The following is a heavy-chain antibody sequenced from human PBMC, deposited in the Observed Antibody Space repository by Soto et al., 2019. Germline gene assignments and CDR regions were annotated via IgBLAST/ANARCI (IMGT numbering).Heavy chain of an antibody. J-gene: IGHJ6*02. CDR2: ISYDGSNK. D-gene: IGHD2-2*01. Sequence: QVQLVESGGGVVQPGRSLRLSCAASGFTFSSYAMHWVRQAPGKGLEWVAVISYDGSNKYYADSVKGRFTISRDNSKNTLYLQMNSLRAEDTAVYYCARCFGPAWSTSLVLGSGMDVWGQGTTVTVPS. V-gene: IGHV3-30-3*01. CDR1: GFTFSSYA. CDR3: ARCFGPAWSTSLVLGSGMDV.